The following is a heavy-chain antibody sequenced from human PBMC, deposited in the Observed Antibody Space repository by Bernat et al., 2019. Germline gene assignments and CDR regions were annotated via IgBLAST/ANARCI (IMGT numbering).Heavy chain of an antibody. D-gene: IGHD5-18*01. CDR2: INPSGGST. CDR3: ARELQRWLDGAMFKRGVGDAFDI. Sequence: QVQLVQSGAEVKKPGASVKVSCKASGYTFTSYYMHWVRQAPGQGLEWMGIINPSGGSTSYAQKFQGRVTRTRDTYTSTVYMELSSLRSEDTAVYYCARELQRWLDGAMFKRGVGDAFDIWGQGTMVTVSS. V-gene: IGHV1-46*01. CDR1: GYTFTSYY. J-gene: IGHJ3*02.